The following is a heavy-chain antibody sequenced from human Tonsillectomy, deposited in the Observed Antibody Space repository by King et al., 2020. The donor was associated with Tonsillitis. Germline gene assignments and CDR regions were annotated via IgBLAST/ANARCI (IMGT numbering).Heavy chain of an antibody. Sequence: QLVQSGAEVKEPGESLRISCRGSGYNFNTFWIGWVRQMPGKGLEWMGIIYPADSDTRYSPSVQGQVTISADKSFNTAYLQWNSLKASDTAMYFCARSPMYYYESRGYRFDYWGQGTLVTVSS. J-gene: IGHJ4*02. D-gene: IGHD3-22*01. CDR2: IYPADSDT. CDR3: ARSPMYYYESRGYRFDY. V-gene: IGHV5-51*01. CDR1: GYNFNTFW.